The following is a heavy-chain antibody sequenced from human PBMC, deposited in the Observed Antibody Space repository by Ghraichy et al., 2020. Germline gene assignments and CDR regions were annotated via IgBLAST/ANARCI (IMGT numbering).Heavy chain of an antibody. CDR2: IYYSGST. CDR1: GGSVSSGSYY. V-gene: IGHV4-61*01. CDR3: ARDSGSYYYYYGMDV. Sequence: SQTLSLTCTVSGGSVSSGSYYWSWIRQPPGKGLEWIGYIYYSGSTNYNPSLKSRVTISVDTSKNQFSLKLSSVTAADTAVYYCARDSGSYYYYYGMDVWGQGTTVTVSS. D-gene: IGHD1-26*01. J-gene: IGHJ6*02.